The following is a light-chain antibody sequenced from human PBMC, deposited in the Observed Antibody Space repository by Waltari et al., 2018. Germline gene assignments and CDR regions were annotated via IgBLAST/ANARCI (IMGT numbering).Light chain of an antibody. Sequence: SYEVTQPPSVSVSPGQTASITCSGDKLSKKYVSWYQQKPGQSPVVVIYEDDARPSGFPDRFSGSNFGTTATLTFSGTQAMDEAEYYCQGWDGSSSTVVFGGGTKVIVL. V-gene: IGLV3-1*01. CDR3: QGWDGSSSTVV. J-gene: IGLJ2*01. CDR2: EDD. CDR1: KLSKKY.